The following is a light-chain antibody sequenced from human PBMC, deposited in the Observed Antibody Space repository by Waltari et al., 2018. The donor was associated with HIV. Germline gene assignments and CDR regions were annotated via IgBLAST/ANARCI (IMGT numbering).Light chain of an antibody. Sequence: QSVLTQPPSASGTPGQRVTISCSGGSSNIGNNHVYWYQQFPGTAPKLLIYRNNQRPSGVPDRFSGSKSGTSASLVISGLRSDDEADYYCAAWDDSLIEVFGGVTKVTVL. CDR1: SSNIGNNH. V-gene: IGLV1-47*01. CDR2: RNN. CDR3: AAWDDSLIEV. J-gene: IGLJ2*01.